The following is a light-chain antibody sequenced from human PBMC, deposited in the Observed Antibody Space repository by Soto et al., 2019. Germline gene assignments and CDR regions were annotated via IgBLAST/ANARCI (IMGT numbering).Light chain of an antibody. Sequence: EIVLTQSPATLSLSPGERATLSCRASQSVSSYLAWYQQKPGQAPRLLIYDASNRATGIPTRFSGGGSGTDFTLTISSLEPEDFAVYYCQQRSNWLRTFGQGTRLEIK. V-gene: IGKV3-11*01. CDR1: QSVSSY. CDR3: QQRSNWLRT. J-gene: IGKJ5*01. CDR2: DAS.